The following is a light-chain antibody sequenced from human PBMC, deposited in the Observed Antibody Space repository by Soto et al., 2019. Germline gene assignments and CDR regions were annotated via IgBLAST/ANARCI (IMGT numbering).Light chain of an antibody. Sequence: EIVLTQSPGTLSLSPWERATLSCRASQSVSSSYLAWYQQKPGQAPRLLIYGASTRATGIPARFSGSGSGTEFTLTISSLQSEDFAVYYCQQYNNRPTFGQGTRWIS. J-gene: IGKJ1*01. V-gene: IGKV3-15*01. CDR2: GAS. CDR1: QSVSSSY. CDR3: QQYNNRPT.